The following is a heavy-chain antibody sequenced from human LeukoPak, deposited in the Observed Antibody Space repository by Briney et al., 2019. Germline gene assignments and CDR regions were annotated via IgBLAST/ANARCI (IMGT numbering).Heavy chain of an antibody. CDR3: ASTPGYSSGWYGGAFDI. J-gene: IGHJ3*02. Sequence: ASVKVSCKASGYTFTSYGISWVRQAPGQGLEWMGWISAYNGNTNYAQKLQGRVTMTTDTSTSTAYMELRSLRSDDTAVYYCASTPGYSSGWYGGAFDIWGQGTMVTVSS. V-gene: IGHV1-18*01. CDR2: ISAYNGNT. D-gene: IGHD6-19*01. CDR1: GYTFTSYG.